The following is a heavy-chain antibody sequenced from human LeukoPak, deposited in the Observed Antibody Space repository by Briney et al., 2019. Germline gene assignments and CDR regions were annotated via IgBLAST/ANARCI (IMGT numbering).Heavy chain of an antibody. J-gene: IGHJ4*02. Sequence: ASVKVSCKASGYTFNSSYMHWVRQAPGQGLEWMGIINPSDDSTRYAQKFQGRVTMTKDTSTNTVYMHLSSLSSDDTAVYYCARAYYESSAYRYAVYFDYWGQGTLVTVSS. D-gene: IGHD3-22*01. CDR1: GYTFNSSY. CDR3: ARAYYESSAYRYAVYFDY. V-gene: IGHV1-46*02. CDR2: INPSDDST.